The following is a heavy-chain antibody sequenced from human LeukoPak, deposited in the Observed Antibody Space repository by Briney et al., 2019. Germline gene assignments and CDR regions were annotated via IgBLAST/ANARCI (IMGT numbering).Heavy chain of an antibody. J-gene: IGHJ5*02. CDR3: AREMGLAAAGIWFDP. D-gene: IGHD6-13*01. V-gene: IGHV1-2*02. CDR2: INPNSGGT. CDR1: GYTFTGYY. Sequence: ASVKVSCKASGYTFTGYYMHWVRQAPGQGLEWMGWINPNSGGTNYAQKFQGRVTMTRDTSISTAYMELSRLRSDDTAVYYCAREMGLAAAGIWFDPWGQGTLVTVSS.